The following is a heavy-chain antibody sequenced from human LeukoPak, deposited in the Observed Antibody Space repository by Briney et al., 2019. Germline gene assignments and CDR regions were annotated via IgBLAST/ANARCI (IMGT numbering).Heavy chain of an antibody. CDR1: GFTFSDYY. V-gene: IGHV3-11*05. CDR2: ISSSSSYT. Sequence: GGSLRLSCAASGFTFSDYYMSWIRQAPGKGLEWVSYISSSSSYTNYADSVKGRFTISGDNAKNSLYLQMNSLKAEDTAVYYCARVLGNVLRYFDWLDVWGQGTTVTVSS. CDR3: ARVLGNVLRYFDWLDV. J-gene: IGHJ6*02. D-gene: IGHD3-9*01.